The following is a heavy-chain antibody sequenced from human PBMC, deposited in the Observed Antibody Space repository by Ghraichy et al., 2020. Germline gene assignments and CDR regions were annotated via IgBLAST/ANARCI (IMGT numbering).Heavy chain of an antibody. J-gene: IGHJ4*02. V-gene: IGHV3-7*03. D-gene: IGHD2-15*01. CDR1: GFNFRYYW. CDR3: ARARSTDFEY. Sequence: GESLNISCAAFGFNFRYYWMTWVRQTPGKGLEWVANINEDGSGEFYVDPVKGRFTVSRDNTKNSLYLQMNSLRVEDTAVYYCARARSTDFEYWGQGTPVTVSS. CDR2: INEDGSGE.